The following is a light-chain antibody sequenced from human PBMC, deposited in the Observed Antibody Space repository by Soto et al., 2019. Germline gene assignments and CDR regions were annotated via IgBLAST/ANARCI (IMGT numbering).Light chain of an antibody. CDR1: SSDIGYYDY. CDR2: EVS. CDR3: SSYRRNRDVV. Sequence: QSALAQPASVSGSPGQSITISCSGTSSDIGYYDYVSWYQQHPGKAPKLVLYEVSNRPSGISNRFSGSKSDNTASLTISGLQAEDEGDYYCSSYRRNRDVVFGGGTKLTVL. V-gene: IGLV2-14*01. J-gene: IGLJ3*02.